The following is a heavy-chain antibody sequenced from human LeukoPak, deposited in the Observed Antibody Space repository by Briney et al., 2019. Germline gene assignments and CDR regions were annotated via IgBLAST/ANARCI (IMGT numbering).Heavy chain of an antibody. J-gene: IGHJ4*02. CDR2: IYSDGRT. D-gene: IGHD3-9*01. V-gene: IGHV3-53*01. Sequence: GGSLRLSCAASGFTVSSNYMSWVRQAPGKGLEWVSVIYSDGRTFYADSVKGRFTISRDNSKNTRYVQMNSLRAEDTAVYYCARSYYDILTGCSFFDYWGQGTLVTVSS. CDR3: ARSYYDILTGCSFFDY. CDR1: GFTVSSNY.